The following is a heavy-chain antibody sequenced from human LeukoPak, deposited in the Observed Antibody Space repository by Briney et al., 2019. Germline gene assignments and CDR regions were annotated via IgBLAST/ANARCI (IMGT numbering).Heavy chain of an antibody. CDR3: ATCSSASCYWGGDY. Sequence: GSLRLSCAVSGFMLSNHAMSWVRQAPGKGLEWLSVISYDGATFYADSVKGRFTISRDTSKNTLYLQMNGLRAEDTALYYCATCSSASCYWGGDYWGQGTQVIVSS. D-gene: IGHD2-2*01. V-gene: IGHV3-23*01. CDR2: ISYDGAT. CDR1: GFMLSNHA. J-gene: IGHJ4*02.